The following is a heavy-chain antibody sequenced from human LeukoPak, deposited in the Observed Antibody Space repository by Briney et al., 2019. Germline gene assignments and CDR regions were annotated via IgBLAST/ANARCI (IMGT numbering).Heavy chain of an antibody. CDR2: IYYSGST. CDR1: GGSISSGDYY. CDR3: ARDPKDGQWELGAFDI. Sequence: PSETLSLTCTVSGGSISSGDYYWSWIRQPPGKGLEWIGYIYYSGSTYYNPSLKSRVTISVDTSKNQFSLKLSSVTAADTAVYYCARDPKDGQWELGAFDIWGQGTMVTVSS. J-gene: IGHJ3*02. V-gene: IGHV4-30-4*08. D-gene: IGHD1-26*01.